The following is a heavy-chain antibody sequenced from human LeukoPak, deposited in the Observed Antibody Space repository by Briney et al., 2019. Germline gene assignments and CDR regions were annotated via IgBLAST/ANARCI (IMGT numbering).Heavy chain of an antibody. CDR2: LNPSSGGT. CDR3: ARDPAPDILTYGMDV. V-gene: IGHV1-2*02. D-gene: IGHD3-9*01. Sequence: ASVKVSCKASGYTFTGYYMHWVRQAPGQGLEWMGWLNPSSGGTNYAQKFQGRVTMTRDTSTSTVYMELSSLRSEDTAVYYCARDPAPDILTYGMDVWGQGTTVTVSS. J-gene: IGHJ6*02. CDR1: GYTFTGYY.